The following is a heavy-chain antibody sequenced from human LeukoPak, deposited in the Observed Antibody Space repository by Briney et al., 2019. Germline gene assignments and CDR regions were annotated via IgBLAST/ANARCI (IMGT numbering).Heavy chain of an antibody. CDR1: GFTFSGYW. Sequence: GGSLRLSCAASGFTFSGYWMHWVRQAPGKGLAWVSVIRSDGSIATYADSVKGRFTISRDNSENTLYLQVSSLRAEDTAVYYCVKGRSVGYYYYGVGVWGQGTTVTVSS. J-gene: IGHJ6*02. V-gene: IGHV3-74*01. D-gene: IGHD1-26*01. CDR2: IRSDGSIA. CDR3: VKGRSVGYYYYGVGV.